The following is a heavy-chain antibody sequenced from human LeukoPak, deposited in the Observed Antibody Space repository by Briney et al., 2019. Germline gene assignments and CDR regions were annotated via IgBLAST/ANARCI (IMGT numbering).Heavy chain of an antibody. CDR3: AREHYYDSSGPTGYFDY. Sequence: GGSLRLSCAASGLTFSSNWMSWVRQAPRKGLQWVANIKQDGSEKYYVDSVKGRFTISRDNAKNSLYLQMNSLRAEDTAVYYCAREHYYDSSGPTGYFDYWGQGTLVTVSS. CDR1: GLTFSSNW. V-gene: IGHV3-7*01. D-gene: IGHD3-22*01. CDR2: IKQDGSEK. J-gene: IGHJ4*02.